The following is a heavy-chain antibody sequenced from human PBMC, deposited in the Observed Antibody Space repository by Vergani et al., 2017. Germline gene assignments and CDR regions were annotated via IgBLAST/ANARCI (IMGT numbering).Heavy chain of an antibody. CDR1: GFTFSSYS. D-gene: IGHD6-6*01. CDR2: ISSSSSYI. J-gene: IGHJ5*02. CDR3: AGDLIAARRPVDNWFDP. Sequence: EVQLVESGGGLVKPGGSLRLSCAASGFTFSSYSMNWVRQAPGKGLEWVSSISSSSSYIYYADSVKGRFTISRDNAKNSLYLQMNSLRAEDTAVYYCAGDLIAARRPVDNWFDPWGQGTLVTVSS. V-gene: IGHV3-21*01.